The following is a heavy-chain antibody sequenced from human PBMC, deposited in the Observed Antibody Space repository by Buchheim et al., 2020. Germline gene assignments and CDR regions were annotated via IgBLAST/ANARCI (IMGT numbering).Heavy chain of an antibody. CDR3: ARGAPLDSGSGMLNFGY. Sequence: QVQLQQWGAGLLKPSETLSLTCAVYGGSFSGYYWSWIRQPPGKGLEWIGEINHSGSTNYNPSLKSRVTISVDTSKNQFSLKLSSVTAADTAVYYCARGAPLDSGSGMLNFGYWGQRTL. CDR2: INHSGST. J-gene: IGHJ4*02. V-gene: IGHV4-34*01. CDR1: GGSFSGYY. D-gene: IGHD6-13*01.